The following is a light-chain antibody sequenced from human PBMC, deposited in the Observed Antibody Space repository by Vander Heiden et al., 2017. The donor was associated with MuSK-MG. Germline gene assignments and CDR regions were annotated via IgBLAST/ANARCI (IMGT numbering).Light chain of an antibody. CDR1: QSVSSSY. V-gene: IGKV3-20*01. Sequence: EIVLTQSPGTLSLSPGERATLSCRASQSVSSSYLAWYQQKPGQPPRLLIYGASSRATGIPDRFSGSGSGTDFTVTISRLEPEDFAVYYCQQYGTSPLTFGPGTKVEIK. J-gene: IGKJ3*01. CDR2: GAS. CDR3: QQYGTSPLT.